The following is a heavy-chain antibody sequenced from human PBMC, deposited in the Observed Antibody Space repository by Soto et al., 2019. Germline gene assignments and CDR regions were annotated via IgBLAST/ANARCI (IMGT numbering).Heavy chain of an antibody. CDR1: GFSLTTSGVG. V-gene: IGHV2-5*02. CDR3: AHRLPGPSTGWKTGIFDY. CDR2: IYWDDDK. D-gene: IGHD2-8*02. Sequence: TCPTLVNPTQTLTLTCTFSGFSLTTSGVGVGWIRQPPGKALEWLAFIYWDDDKRYSPSLRSRLTITKDTSKNQVVLTITNMDHVDTATYFCAHRLPGPSTGWKTGIFDYWGQENLVTVSS. J-gene: IGHJ4*02.